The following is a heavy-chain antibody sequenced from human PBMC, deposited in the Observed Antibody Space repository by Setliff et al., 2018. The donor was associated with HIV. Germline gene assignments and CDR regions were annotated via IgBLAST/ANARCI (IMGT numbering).Heavy chain of an antibody. Sequence: PSETLSLTCTVSGGSIYGSDYYWGWIRQPPGKGLESIGSIYYSGSTYYKPSLKSRVTISVDTSKNQFSLKLSSVTAADTAVYYCARRRPTYCGGDCYSGDYFDYWGQGTLVTVSS. V-gene: IGHV4-39*01. CDR1: GGSIYGSDYY. CDR2: IYYSGST. CDR3: ARRRPTYCGGDCYSGDYFDY. D-gene: IGHD2-21*02. J-gene: IGHJ4*02.